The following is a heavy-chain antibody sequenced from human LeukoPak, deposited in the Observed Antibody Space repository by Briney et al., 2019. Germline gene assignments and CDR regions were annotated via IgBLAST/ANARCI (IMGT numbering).Heavy chain of an antibody. Sequence: ASVTVSCTASGYTFTSYYMHWVRQAPGQGLEWMGMINPSGGTTNYAQKFQGRVTLSRDTSTSTVYMELSSLRSEDTAVYYCARGSYCGGDCYGLLGTWGQGTLVTVSS. D-gene: IGHD2-21*02. J-gene: IGHJ5*02. V-gene: IGHV1-46*01. CDR2: INPSGGTT. CDR1: GYTFTSYY. CDR3: ARGSYCGGDCYGLLGT.